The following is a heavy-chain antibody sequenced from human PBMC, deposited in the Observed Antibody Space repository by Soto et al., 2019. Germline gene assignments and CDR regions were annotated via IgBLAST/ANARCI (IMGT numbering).Heavy chain of an antibody. CDR3: ARYGSGGYDQGGFFDY. V-gene: IGHV4-59*08. CDR2: IYYSGST. D-gene: IGHD5-12*01. Sequence: SETLSLTCTVSGGSISSYYWSWIRQPPGKGLEWIGYIYYSGSTNYNPSLKSRVTISVDTSKNQFSLKLSSVTAAVTAVYYCARYGSGGYDQGGFFDYWGQGTLVTVSS. J-gene: IGHJ4*02. CDR1: GGSISSYY.